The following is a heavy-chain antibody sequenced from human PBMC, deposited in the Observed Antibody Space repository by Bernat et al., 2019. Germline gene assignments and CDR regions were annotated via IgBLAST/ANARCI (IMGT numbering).Heavy chain of an antibody. CDR3: AKGGGSYHRDFDY. D-gene: IGHD1-26*01. V-gene: IGHV3-30*18. Sequence: QVQLVESGGGVVQPGRSLRVSCAASGFTFSNFGMHWVRQAPGKGLEWVAVISYDGSNKYYADSVKGRFTISRDNSKNTLYVKMNSLGAEDTAVYYCAKGGGSYHRDFDYWGQGTLVTVSS. CDR2: ISYDGSNK. J-gene: IGHJ4*02. CDR1: GFTFSNFG.